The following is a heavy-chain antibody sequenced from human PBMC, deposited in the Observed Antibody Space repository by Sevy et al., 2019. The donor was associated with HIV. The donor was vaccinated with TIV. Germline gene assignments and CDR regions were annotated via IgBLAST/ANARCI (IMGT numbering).Heavy chain of an antibody. D-gene: IGHD3-22*01. Sequence: GSLRLSCAASGFTFSSYDMHWVRQATGKGLEWVSAIGTAGDTYYPGSVKGRFTISRENAKNSLYLQMNSLRAGDTAVYYCARARRYYYDSSGLPTYYFDYWGQGTLVTVSS. CDR1: GFTFSSYD. V-gene: IGHV3-13*01. CDR2: IGTAGDT. CDR3: ARARRYYYDSSGLPTYYFDY. J-gene: IGHJ4*02.